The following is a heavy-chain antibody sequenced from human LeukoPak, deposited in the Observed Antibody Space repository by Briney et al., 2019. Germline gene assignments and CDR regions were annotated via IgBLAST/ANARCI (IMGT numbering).Heavy chain of an antibody. CDR1: GGSFSGYY. V-gene: IGHV4-34*01. Sequence: SETLSLTCAVYGGSFSGYYWSWIRQPPGKGLEWIVEINHSGSTNYNPSLKSRVTISVDTSKNQFSLKLSSVTAADTAVYYCARGRGGSGSDPPNDYWGQGTLVTVSS. CDR3: ARGRGGSGSDPPNDY. CDR2: INHSGST. D-gene: IGHD3-10*01. J-gene: IGHJ4*02.